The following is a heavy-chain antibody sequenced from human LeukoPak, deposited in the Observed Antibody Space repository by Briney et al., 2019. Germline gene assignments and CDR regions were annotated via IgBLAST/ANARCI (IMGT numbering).Heavy chain of an antibody. V-gene: IGHV4-39*07. CDR3: ARDRAAARNYYGMDV. J-gene: IGHJ6*02. Sequence: SETLSLTCPVSGGSISSSSYYWGWIRQPPGKGLEWIGSIYYSGSTYYNPSLKSRVTISVDTSKNQFSLKLSSVTAADTAVYYCARDRAAARNYYGMDVWGQGTTVTVSS. D-gene: IGHD2-2*01. CDR1: GGSISSSSYY. CDR2: IYYSGST.